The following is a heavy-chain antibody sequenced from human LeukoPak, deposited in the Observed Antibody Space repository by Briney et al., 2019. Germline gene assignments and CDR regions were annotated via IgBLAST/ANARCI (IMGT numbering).Heavy chain of an antibody. CDR1: GDSFSSHY. J-gene: IGHJ3*02. CDR2: ISHIGRT. V-gene: IGHV4-59*11. Sequence: PSETLCLTCAVSGDSFSSHYWTWIRQSPGTGLEWIGYISHIGRTNYNPSLKSRVTISIDTSKNQFSLKLRSVTAADTAVYYCARDLVTVTKGLDIWGQGTMVSVSS. CDR3: ARDLVTVTKGLDI. D-gene: IGHD4-17*01.